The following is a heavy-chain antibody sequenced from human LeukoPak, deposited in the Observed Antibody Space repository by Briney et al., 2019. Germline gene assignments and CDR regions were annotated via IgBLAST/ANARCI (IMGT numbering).Heavy chain of an antibody. V-gene: IGHV3-23*01. CDR2: ISASGDTT. D-gene: IGHD3/OR15-3a*01. CDR3: ANFLDLHRFVP. Sequence: GGSLRLSCAASGSPFTDYAMSWVRQAPGQGLEWVSGISASGDTTYYADSVKGRFTISRDNSKSTLFLQMSSLRAEDTAIYYRANFLDLHRFVPWGQGTLVTVSS. J-gene: IGHJ5*02. CDR1: GSPFTDYA.